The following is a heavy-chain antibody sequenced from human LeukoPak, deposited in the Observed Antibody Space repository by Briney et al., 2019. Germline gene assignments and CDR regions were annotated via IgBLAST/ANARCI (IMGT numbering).Heavy chain of an antibody. CDR2: INWNGGST. CDR3: ARVFLSSDDYVWGSFLGFDY. J-gene: IGHJ4*02. D-gene: IGHD3-16*01. Sequence: QPGGSLSLSCAASGFTFDDYGMSRVRQAPGKGLELGYAINWNGGSTGYADSGKGRFTISRDNAKNSLYLQMNSLRAEDTALYYCARVFLSSDDYVWGSFLGFDYWGQGTLVTVCS. CDR1: GFTFDDYG. V-gene: IGHV3-20*04.